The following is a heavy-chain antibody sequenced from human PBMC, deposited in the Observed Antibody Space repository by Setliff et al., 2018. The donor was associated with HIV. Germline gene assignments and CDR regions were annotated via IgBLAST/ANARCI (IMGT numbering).Heavy chain of an antibody. V-gene: IGHV3-23*01. Sequence: GGSLRLSCAASGFTFNTYAVTWVRQAPGKGLEWVSAISGSGDSTFYADSVQGRFTISRDNSKNTLYLQMNSLRAEDTAVYYCAKAQWLLSHWGFDPWGQGTLVTVSS. CDR3: AKAQWLLSHWGFDP. J-gene: IGHJ5*02. D-gene: IGHD3-3*01. CDR1: GFTFNTYA. CDR2: ISGSGDST.